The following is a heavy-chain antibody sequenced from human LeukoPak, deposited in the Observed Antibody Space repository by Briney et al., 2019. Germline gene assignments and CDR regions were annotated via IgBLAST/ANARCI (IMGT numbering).Heavy chain of an antibody. Sequence: GGSLRLSCAASGFTFSSYAMSWVRQAPGKGLEWVSAISGSGGSTYYANSVKGRFTISRDNAKNSLYLQINSLRADDTAVYYCARLDASGLDYWGQGTLVTVSS. CDR1: GFTFSSYA. CDR2: ISGSGGST. J-gene: IGHJ4*02. CDR3: ARLDASGLDY. D-gene: IGHD6-19*01. V-gene: IGHV3-23*01.